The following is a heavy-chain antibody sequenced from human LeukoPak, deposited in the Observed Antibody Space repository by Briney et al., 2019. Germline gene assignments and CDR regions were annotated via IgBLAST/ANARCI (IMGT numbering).Heavy chain of an antibody. CDR2: INHSGST. D-gene: IGHD6-19*01. J-gene: IGHJ4*02. Sequence: SETLSLTCAVYGGSFSGYYWSWIRQPPGKGLEWIGEINHSGSTNYNPSLKSRVTISVDTSKNQFSLKLSSVPAADTAVYYCARGGRIAVARKPFDYWGQGTLATVSS. V-gene: IGHV4-34*01. CDR3: ARGGRIAVARKPFDY. CDR1: GGSFSGYY.